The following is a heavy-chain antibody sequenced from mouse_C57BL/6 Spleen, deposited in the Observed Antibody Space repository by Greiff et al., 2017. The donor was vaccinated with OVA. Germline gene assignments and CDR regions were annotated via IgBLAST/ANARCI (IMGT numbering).Heavy chain of an antibody. V-gene: IGHV2-9-1*01. J-gene: IGHJ3*01. CDR3: ARMNYGSSPAWFGY. D-gene: IGHD1-1*01. CDR1: GFSLTSYA. Sequence: VKLMESGPGLVAPSQSLSITCTVSGFSLTSYAISWVRQPPGKGLEWLGVIWTGGGTNYNSALKSRLSISKDNSKSQVFLKMNSLQTDDTARYYCARMNYGSSPAWFGYWGQGTLVTVSA. CDR2: IWTGGGT.